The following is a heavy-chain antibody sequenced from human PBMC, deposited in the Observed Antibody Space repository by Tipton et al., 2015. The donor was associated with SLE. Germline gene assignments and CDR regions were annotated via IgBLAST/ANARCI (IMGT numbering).Heavy chain of an antibody. V-gene: IGHV4-39*07. Sequence: LRLSCTVSGGSISSSSYYWGWIRQPPGKGLEWIGSIYYSGSTYYTPSLKSRVTISVDTSKNQFSLKLSSVTAADTAVYYCARQPRELPFDYWGQGTLVTVSS. CDR1: GGSISSSSYY. CDR3: ARQPRELPFDY. D-gene: IGHD3-10*01. CDR2: IYYSGST. J-gene: IGHJ4*02.